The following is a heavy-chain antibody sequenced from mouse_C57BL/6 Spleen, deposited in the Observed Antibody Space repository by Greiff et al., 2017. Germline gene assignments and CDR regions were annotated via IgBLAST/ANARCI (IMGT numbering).Heavy chain of an antibody. J-gene: IGHJ4*01. CDR3: ARHGDYDGVYYAMDY. CDR1: GFTFSSYG. Sequence: EVKLVESGGDLVKPGGSLKLSCAASGFTFSSYGMSWVRQTPDKRLEWVATISSGGSYTYYPDSVKGRFTISRDNAKNTLYLQMSSLKSEDTAMYYCARHGDYDGVYYAMDYWGQGTSVTVSS. D-gene: IGHD2-4*01. CDR2: ISSGGSYT. V-gene: IGHV5-6*02.